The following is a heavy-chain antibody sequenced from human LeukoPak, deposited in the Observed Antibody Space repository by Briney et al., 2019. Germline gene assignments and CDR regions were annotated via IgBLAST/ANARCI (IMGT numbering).Heavy chain of an antibody. J-gene: IGHJ6*02. CDR3: AASSPITIFGIFGMDV. CDR1: GFTFTSSA. D-gene: IGHD3-3*01. V-gene: IGHV1-58*02. Sequence: TSVKVSCKASGFTFTSSAMQRVRQARGQRLEWIGWIVVGSGNTNYAQKFQERVTITRDMSTSTAYMELSSLRSEDTAVYYCAASSPITIFGIFGMDVWGQGTTVTVSS. CDR2: IVVGSGNT.